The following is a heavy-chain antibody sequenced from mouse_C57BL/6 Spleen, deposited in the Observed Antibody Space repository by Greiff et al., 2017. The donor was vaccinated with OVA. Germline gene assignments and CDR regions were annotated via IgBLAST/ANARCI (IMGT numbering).Heavy chain of an antibody. D-gene: IGHD1-1*01. CDR2: IYPGDGDT. CDR1: GYAFSSSW. V-gene: IGHV1-82*01. Sequence: QVQLQQSGPELVKPGASVKISCKASGYAFSSSWMNWVKQRPGKGLEWIGRIYPGDGDTNYNGKFKGKATLTADKSSSTAYMQLSSLTSEDSAVYFCARRAVVAPMDDWGQGTSVTVSS. J-gene: IGHJ4*01. CDR3: ARRAVVAPMDD.